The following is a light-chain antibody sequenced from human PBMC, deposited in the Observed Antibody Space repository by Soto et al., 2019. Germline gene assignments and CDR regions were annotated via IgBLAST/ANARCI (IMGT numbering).Light chain of an antibody. J-gene: IGKJ1*01. CDR2: GAS. V-gene: IGKV3-15*01. CDR3: QQYNNWPRT. Sequence: EIVMTQSPATLSVSPGERATLSCRASQSVSSNLAWYQQKPGQAPRLLIYGASTRATGIPARFSGSGSGTEFTLTISSLQSEDFAVYYRQQYNNWPRTFGQGTKLDIK. CDR1: QSVSSN.